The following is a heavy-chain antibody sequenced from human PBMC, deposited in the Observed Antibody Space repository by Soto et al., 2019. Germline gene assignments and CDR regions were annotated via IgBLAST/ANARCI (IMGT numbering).Heavy chain of an antibody. J-gene: IGHJ4*02. Sequence: TKAHPGTVADGTIRSGDYYWSRIRQPPGKGLEWIGYMYSSGSMYHNPSLKSRVTISADTSKNQFSLKLRSVTVAETAVYYCARGERGRRYYFDYWGQGTLVIVSP. CDR2: MYSSGSM. CDR3: ARGERGRRYYFDY. V-gene: IGHV4-30-4*01. D-gene: IGHD1-1*01. CDR1: DGTIRSGDYY.